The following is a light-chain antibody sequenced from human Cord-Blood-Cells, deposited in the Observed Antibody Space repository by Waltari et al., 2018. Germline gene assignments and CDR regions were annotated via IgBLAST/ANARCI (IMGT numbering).Light chain of an antibody. CDR2: AAS. Sequence: DIQMTQSPYSLPASGGDRVTITCRASQGISKYLAWYQQKPGKVPKLLIYAASTLQSGGPYRVSGSGSATDFTLTIRSLQPEDVATYYCQKYNSALFTFGPGTKVDIK. J-gene: IGKJ3*01. CDR3: QKYNSALFT. CDR1: QGISKY. V-gene: IGKV1-27*01.